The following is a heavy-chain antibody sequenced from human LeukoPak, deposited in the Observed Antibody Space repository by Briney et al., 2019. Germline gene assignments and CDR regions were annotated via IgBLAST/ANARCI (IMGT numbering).Heavy chain of an antibody. CDR2: INPSGGST. Sequence: ASVKVSCKASEYTFTSYFMHWVRQAPGQGLEWMGIINPSGGSTSYAQKFQGRVTMTRDMSTSTVYMELSSLRFEDTAVYYCARDLGYTRAFDYWGQGTLVTVSS. V-gene: IGHV1-46*01. CDR3: ARDLGYTRAFDY. CDR1: EYTFTSYF. D-gene: IGHD5-24*01. J-gene: IGHJ4*02.